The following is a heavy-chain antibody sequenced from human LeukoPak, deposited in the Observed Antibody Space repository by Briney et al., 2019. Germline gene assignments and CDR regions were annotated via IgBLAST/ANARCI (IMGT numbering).Heavy chain of an antibody. CDR3: ARRNYGGGFDY. CDR1: GYSISSGYY. V-gene: IGHV4-38-2*01. CDR2: IYHSGST. Sequence: SETLSLTCVVSGYSISSGYYWGWIRQPPGKGLEWIGSIYHSGSTYYNPSLKSRVTISVDTSKNQFSLKLSSVAAADTAVYYCARRNYGGGFDYWGQGTLVTVSS. J-gene: IGHJ4*02. D-gene: IGHD1-7*01.